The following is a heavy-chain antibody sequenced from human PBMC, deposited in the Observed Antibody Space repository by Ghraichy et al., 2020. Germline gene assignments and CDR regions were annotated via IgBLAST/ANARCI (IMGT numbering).Heavy chain of an antibody. CDR3: AREAMVRGIDP. V-gene: IGHV4-31*03. J-gene: IGHJ5*02. D-gene: IGHD3-10*01. CDR2: IYYSGST. Sequence: SETLSLTCTVSGGSISSGGYYWSWIRQHPGKGLEWIGYIYYSGSTYYNPSLKSRVTISVDTSKNQFSLKLSSVTAADTAVYYCAREAMVRGIDPWGQGTLVTVSS. CDR1: GGSISSGGYY.